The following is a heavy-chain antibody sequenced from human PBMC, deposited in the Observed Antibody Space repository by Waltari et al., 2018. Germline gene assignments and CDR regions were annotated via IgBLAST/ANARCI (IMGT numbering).Heavy chain of an antibody. Sequence: EVQLLESGGGLIPPGGYVALSWASSGITSKNYALTWIRQAPGKGLEWVSVIYSGGGEYYADSVKGRFTISRDNSKNTLYLQMSSLRLEDTAVYYCVKETAYGYYFDNWGQGTLVSVSS. D-gene: IGHD3-10*01. CDR1: GITSKNYA. CDR3: VKETAYGYYFDN. CDR2: IYSGGGE. V-gene: IGHV3-23*03. J-gene: IGHJ4*02.